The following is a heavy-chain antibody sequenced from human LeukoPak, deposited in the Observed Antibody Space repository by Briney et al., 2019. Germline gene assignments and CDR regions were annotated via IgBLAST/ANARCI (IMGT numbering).Heavy chain of an antibody. J-gene: IGHJ4*02. D-gene: IGHD5-18*01. Sequence: GGSLRLSCAASGFTFSSYEMNWVRQAPGKGLEWVSYISSSSSTIYYADSVKGRFTISRDNSKNTLYLQMNSLRAEDTAVYYCAKSRSGYSYGQLDYWGQGTLVTVSS. CDR1: GFTFSSYE. CDR3: AKSRSGYSYGQLDY. V-gene: IGHV3-48*03. CDR2: ISSSSSTI.